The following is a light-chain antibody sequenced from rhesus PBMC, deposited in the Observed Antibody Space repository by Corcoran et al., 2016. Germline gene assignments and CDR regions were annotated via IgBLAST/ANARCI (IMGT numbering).Light chain of an antibody. J-gene: IGKJ1*01. CDR3: QQYKSYPWT. Sequence: DIQMTQSPSSLSASVGDTVTITCRASQGISRYLNWFQQKPGKAPKLLISAATTLQSGVPSRFSGRGSGTDFTHTISSLQPTDCANYYCQQYKSYPWTFGQGTKVEIK. CDR1: QGISRY. CDR2: AAT. V-gene: IGKV1-28*02.